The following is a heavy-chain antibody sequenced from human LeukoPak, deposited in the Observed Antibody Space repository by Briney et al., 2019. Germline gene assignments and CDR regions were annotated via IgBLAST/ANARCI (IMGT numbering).Heavy chain of an antibody. CDR3: AKRGAYGDFLVYYFDY. J-gene: IGHJ4*02. D-gene: IGHD4-17*01. Sequence: GGSLRLSCAASGFTFSSYAMSWVRQAPGKGLEWVSAISGSGGSTYYADSVKGRFTISRDNSKNTLYLQMNSLRVEDTAVYYCAKRGAYGDFLVYYFDYWGQGTLVTVSS. V-gene: IGHV3-23*01. CDR2: ISGSGGST. CDR1: GFTFSSYA.